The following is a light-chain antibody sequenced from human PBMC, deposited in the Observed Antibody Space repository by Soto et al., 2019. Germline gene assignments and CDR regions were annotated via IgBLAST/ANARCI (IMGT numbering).Light chain of an antibody. V-gene: IGKV3-20*01. CDR1: QSVSSY. CDR2: GAS. Sequence: EIVLTQSPATLSLSPGERATLSCRASQSVSSYLAWYQQKPGQAPSLLIYGASSRATGIPDRFSGSGSGTDFTLTISRLEPEDSAIYYCQQYGSWTFGQGTKVEIK. CDR3: QQYGSWT. J-gene: IGKJ1*01.